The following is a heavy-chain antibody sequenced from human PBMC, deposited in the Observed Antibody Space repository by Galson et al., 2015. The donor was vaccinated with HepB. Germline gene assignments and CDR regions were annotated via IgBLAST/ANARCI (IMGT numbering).Heavy chain of an antibody. CDR1: GYTFSNYG. CDR3: ARVGIAVAGPHWLHP. Sequence: SVKVSCKGSGYTFSNYGITWVRQSPGQGLEWMGWVSGHNGNQKYAKNVQARVTMTTDTSTSTAYMELRSQTSDDTAHYYCARVGIAVAGPHWLHPWGQGTLVIVSS. D-gene: IGHD6-19*01. CDR2: VSGHNGNQ. V-gene: IGHV1-18*01. J-gene: IGHJ5*02.